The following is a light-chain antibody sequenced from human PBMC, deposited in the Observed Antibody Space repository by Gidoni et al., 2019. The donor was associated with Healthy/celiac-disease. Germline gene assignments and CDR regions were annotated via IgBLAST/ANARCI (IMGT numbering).Light chain of an antibody. CDR2: KAS. J-gene: IGKJ3*01. CDR1: QSISSW. CDR3: QQYDSYPGT. V-gene: IGKV1-5*03. Sequence: DTQMTQSPSHLCASVGDKVTITCRASQSISSWLAWYQQKPGKAPKLLIYKASSLESGVPSRFSGSGSGTEFTLTISSLQPDDFATYYCQQYDSYPGTFGPGTKVDIK.